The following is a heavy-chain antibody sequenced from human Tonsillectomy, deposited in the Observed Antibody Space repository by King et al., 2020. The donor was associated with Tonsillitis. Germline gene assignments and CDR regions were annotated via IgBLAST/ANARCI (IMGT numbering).Heavy chain of an antibody. D-gene: IGHD2-2*01. V-gene: IGHV3-30-3*01. CDR3: ARAGFCDSTSCYRYYYYMDV. CDR2: ISYNGCNI. CDR1: GFTFTTYA. J-gene: IGHJ6*03. Sequence: VQLVESGGGVVQPGRSLRLSCAASGFTFTTYAMHWVRQAPGKGLEWVAFISYNGCNISYTDPVNCRYTISRDNSKNTLHLQMNSLSAEDTAVYYCARAGFCDSTSCYRYYYYMDVWGKGTTVTVSS.